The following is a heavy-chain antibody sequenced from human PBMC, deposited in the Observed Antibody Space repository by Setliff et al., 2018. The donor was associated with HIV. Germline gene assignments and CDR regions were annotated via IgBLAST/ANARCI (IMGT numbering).Heavy chain of an antibody. CDR1: GGTVRKYS. J-gene: IGHJ6*03. CDR3: GRSGGWWGHSNPHPFYYYMDV. D-gene: IGHD2-15*01. V-gene: IGHV1-69*10. CDR2: IIPEFGVA. Sequence: SVKVSCKASGGTVRKYSISWVRQAPGQGLEWMGGIIPEFGVASHTPKMEGRLTVDADKSRTTIYMVLSNLRFDDTAVYYCGRSGGWWGHSNPHPFYYYMDVWGKGTSVTVSS.